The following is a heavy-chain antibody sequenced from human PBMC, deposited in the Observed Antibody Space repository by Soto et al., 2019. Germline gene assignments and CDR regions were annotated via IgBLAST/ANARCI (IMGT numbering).Heavy chain of an antibody. Sequence: GGSLRLSCAASGFTFSSYAMSWVRQAPGKGLEWVSAISGSGGSTYYADSVKGRFTISRDNSKNTLYLQMNSLRAEDAAVDYCAKDLPRPDGGDHFDYWGQGTLVTVSS. V-gene: IGHV3-23*01. D-gene: IGHD2-21*02. J-gene: IGHJ4*02. CDR3: AKDLPRPDGGDHFDY. CDR2: ISGSGGST. CDR1: GFTFSSYA.